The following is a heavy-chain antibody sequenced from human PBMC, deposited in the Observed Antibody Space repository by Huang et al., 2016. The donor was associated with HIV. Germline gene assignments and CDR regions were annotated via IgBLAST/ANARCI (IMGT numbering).Heavy chain of an antibody. CDR3: VRDQGRLAVGGIDNWFDP. D-gene: IGHD6-19*01. CDR1: GDSVSSHY. J-gene: IGHJ5*02. CDR2: VYDSGTT. Sequence: QVRLQESGPGLVKPSETLSLSCTVSGDSVSSHYWGWIRHPPGKGLEWIGPVYDSGTTKYNPGLKSRITISVDTSKNGFSLNITSVSAADTAMYFCVRDQGRLAVGGIDNWFDPWGQGALVTVSS. V-gene: IGHV4-59*02.